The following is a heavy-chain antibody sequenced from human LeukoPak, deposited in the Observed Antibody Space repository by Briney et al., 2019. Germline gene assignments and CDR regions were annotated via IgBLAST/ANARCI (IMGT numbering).Heavy chain of an antibody. J-gene: IGHJ5*02. Sequence: SETLSLACTVSGGSISSSSYYWGWIRQPPGKGLEWIGSIYYSGSTYYNPSLKSRVTISVDTSKNQFSLKLSSVTAADTAVYYCARGITGLKFDPWGQGTLVTVSS. V-gene: IGHV4-39*07. CDR2: IYYSGST. CDR3: ARGITGLKFDP. D-gene: IGHD1-20*01. CDR1: GGSISSSSYY.